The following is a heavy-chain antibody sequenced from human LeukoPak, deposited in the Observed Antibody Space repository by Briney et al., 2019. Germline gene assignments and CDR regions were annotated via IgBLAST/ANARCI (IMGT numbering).Heavy chain of an antibody. CDR1: GFTFSDYY. J-gene: IGHJ4*02. CDR2: ISSNGSTI. V-gene: IGHV3-11*04. CDR3: ARARLYFDY. Sequence: GGSLRLSCAASGFTFSDYYISWIRQAPGKGLEWVSSISSNGSTIKYADSVKGRFTISRDNAKNSLYLQMNSLRAEDTAVYYCARARLYFDYWGQGTLVTVSS.